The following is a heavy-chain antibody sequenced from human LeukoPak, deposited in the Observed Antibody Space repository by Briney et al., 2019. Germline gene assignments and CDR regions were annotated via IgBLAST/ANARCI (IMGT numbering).Heavy chain of an antibody. D-gene: IGHD3-10*01. J-gene: IGHJ4*02. CDR3: SGRYGPGPV. Sequence: ASVKVSCKASGYTFAARHIHWVRQAPGQGLEWMGWILPDGRDTKYSQKFQDRMTLTTDTSTNTAYMELSRLKPDDTAVYYCSGRYGPGPVWGQGTLISASP. V-gene: IGHV1-2*02. CDR1: GYTFAARH. CDR2: ILPDGRDT.